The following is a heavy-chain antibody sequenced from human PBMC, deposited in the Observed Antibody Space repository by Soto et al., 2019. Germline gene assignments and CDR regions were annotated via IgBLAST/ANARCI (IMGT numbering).Heavy chain of an antibody. V-gene: IGHV4-30-2*01. CDR3: ARDMSGCSSSDCYLSGWFDP. J-gene: IGHJ5*02. CDR1: GAPITSGAYS. CDR2: IYQSGST. Sequence: QLQLRESGSGLVKPSQTLSLTCTVSGAPITSGAYSWSWIRQPPGRGLEWIGFIYQSGSTHYNPSLKSRVTISVDGSKNHFSLQLTSLTAADTAVYYCARDMSGCSSSDCYLSGWFDPWGPGTLVTVSS. D-gene: IGHD2-21*02.